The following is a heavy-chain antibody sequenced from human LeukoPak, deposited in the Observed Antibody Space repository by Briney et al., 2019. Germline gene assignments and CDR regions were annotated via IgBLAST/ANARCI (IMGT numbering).Heavy chain of an antibody. CDR1: GGTFSSYV. CDR3: ATEGTKDCSGTSCYEDS. CDR2: IIPVIDIA. V-gene: IGHV1-69*04. Sequence: SVKVSCKASGGTFSSYVFTWVRQAPGQGLEWMGKIIPVIDIAKYAQKFRGRVTITADKSTSTAYMELSSLRSEDSAVYYCATEGTKDCSGTSCYEDSWGQGSLVTVSS. D-gene: IGHD2-2*01. J-gene: IGHJ4*02.